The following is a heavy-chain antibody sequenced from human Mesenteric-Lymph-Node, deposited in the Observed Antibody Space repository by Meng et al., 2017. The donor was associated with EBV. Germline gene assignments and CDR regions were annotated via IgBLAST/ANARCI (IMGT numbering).Heavy chain of an antibody. Sequence: VQLQQWGAGLLRPSETLSLTCAFYGGSFSGYYWCWIRQPPGKGLEWFGEIYHSGSSNYNPSLKSRVTISVDKSKNQFSLRLNSVTAADTAVYYFATTPYSILGWFDPWGQGTLVTVSS. J-gene: IGHJ5*02. CDR1: GGSFSGYY. V-gene: IGHV4-34*01. CDR2: IYHSGSS. CDR3: ATTPYSILGWFDP. D-gene: IGHD2-15*01.